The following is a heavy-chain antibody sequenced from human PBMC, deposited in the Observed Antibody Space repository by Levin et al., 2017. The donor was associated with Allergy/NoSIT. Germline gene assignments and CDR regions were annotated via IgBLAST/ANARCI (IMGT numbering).Heavy chain of an antibody. CDR2: ITGGCFNT. V-gene: IGHV3-23*01. CDR3: AKKQGGTSGFSFDV. CDR1: GFTISEYA. J-gene: IGHJ3*01. D-gene: IGHD1-1*01. Sequence: GGSLRLSCAVSGFTISEYAMAWVRQAPGKGLEWVSVITGGCFNTYYGDSVKGRFTVSRDDSKDTMYLELNTLRAEDTAVYYCAKKQGGTSGFSFDVWGQGTTVTVSS.